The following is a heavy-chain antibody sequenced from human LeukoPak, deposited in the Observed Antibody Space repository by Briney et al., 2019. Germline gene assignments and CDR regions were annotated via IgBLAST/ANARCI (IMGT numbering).Heavy chain of an antibody. D-gene: IGHD1-26*01. J-gene: IGHJ4*02. CDR2: INPNSGGT. CDR1: GYTFTGYY. CDR3: AGDRSEWELLGGGDY. V-gene: IGHV1-2*02. Sequence: ASVKVSCKASGYTFTGYYMHWVRQAPGQGLEWMGWINPNSGGTNYAQKFQGRVTMTRDTSISTAYMELSRLRSDDTAVYYCAGDRSEWELLGGGDYWGQGTLVTVSS.